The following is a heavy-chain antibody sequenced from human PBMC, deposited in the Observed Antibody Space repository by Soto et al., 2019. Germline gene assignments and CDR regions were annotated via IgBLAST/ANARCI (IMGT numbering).Heavy chain of an antibody. D-gene: IGHD3-3*01. CDR3: TTQSPTYYDFWSARPHRRPFDP. CDR2: IKSKTDGGTT. V-gene: IGHV3-15*07. J-gene: IGHJ5*02. Sequence: GGSLRLSCAASGFTFSNAWMNWVRQAPGKGLEWVGRIKSKTDGGTTDYAAPVKGRFTISRDDSKNTLYLQMNSLKTEDTAVYYCTTQSPTYYDFWSARPHRRPFDPWGQGTLVTVSS. CDR1: GFTFSNAW.